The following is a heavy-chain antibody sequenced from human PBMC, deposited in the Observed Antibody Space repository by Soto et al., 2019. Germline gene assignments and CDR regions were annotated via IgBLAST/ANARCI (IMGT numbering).Heavy chain of an antibody. Sequence: GASVKVSCKASNYTFINFGISWVRQAPGQGLEWMGWITTFNGKTNYAQKLQGRVTMTTDTSTSTAYMELRSLRSDDTAVYYCARDELAARPNYYYYGMDVWGQGTTVTVSS. J-gene: IGHJ6*02. CDR1: NYTFINFG. CDR3: ARDELAARPNYYYYGMDV. V-gene: IGHV1-18*01. CDR2: ITTFNGKT. D-gene: IGHD6-6*01.